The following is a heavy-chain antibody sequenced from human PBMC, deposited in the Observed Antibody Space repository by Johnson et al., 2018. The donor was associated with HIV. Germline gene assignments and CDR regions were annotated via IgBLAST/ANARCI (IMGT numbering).Heavy chain of an antibody. CDR3: ALGGSWYAFDI. J-gene: IGHJ3*02. CDR1: GFTFSSYA. V-gene: IGHV3-30*14. Sequence: QVQLVESGGGVVQPGRSLRLSCAASGFTFSSYAMHWVRQAPGKGLEGVAVISYDGGNKYYADSVKGRFTISRDNSKNTLYLKMNSLRAEDTAVYYCALGGSWYAFDIWGQGTMVTVSS. D-gene: IGHD2-15*01. CDR2: ISYDGGNK.